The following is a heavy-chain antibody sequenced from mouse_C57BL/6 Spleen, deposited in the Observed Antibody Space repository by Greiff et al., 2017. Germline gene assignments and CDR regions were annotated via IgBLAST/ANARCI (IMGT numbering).Heavy chain of an antibody. J-gene: IGHJ2*01. D-gene: IGHD1-1*01. CDR3: ASPYYYGSSDQDYFDY. CDR1: GYTFTSYW. Sequence: QVQLQQPGAELVKPGASVKLSCKASGYTFTSYWMHWVKQRPGQGLEWIGMIHPNSGSTHYNEKFKGKATLTVDTSSSPAYMQLSSLTSEDSAVYYCASPYYYGSSDQDYFDYWGQGTTLTVSS. V-gene: IGHV1-64*01. CDR2: IHPNSGST.